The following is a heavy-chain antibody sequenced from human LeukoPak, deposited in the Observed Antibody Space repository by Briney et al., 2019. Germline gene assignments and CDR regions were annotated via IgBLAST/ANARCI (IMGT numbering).Heavy chain of an antibody. CDR1: GFTFSSYG. V-gene: IGHV3-30*02. D-gene: IGHD6-6*01. CDR2: IRYDGSNK. CDR3: AKDTSEYSSSYYFDY. Sequence: PGGSLRLSCAASGFTFSSYGMHWVRQAPGKGLEWVAFIRYDGSNKYYADSVKGRFTISRDNSKNTLYLQMNSLRAEDTAVYYCAKDTSEYSSSYYFDYWGQGTLVTVSS. J-gene: IGHJ4*02.